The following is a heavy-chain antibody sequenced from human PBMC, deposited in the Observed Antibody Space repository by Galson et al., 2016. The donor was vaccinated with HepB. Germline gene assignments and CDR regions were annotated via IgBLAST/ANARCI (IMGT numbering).Heavy chain of an antibody. V-gene: IGHV4-39*01. CDR3: ARYCSTTSCNKGYYYGMDV. CDR2: IYYSGTT. D-gene: IGHD2-2*02. CDR1: GGSISSRSYY. J-gene: IGHJ6*02. Sequence: SETLSLTCTVSGGSISSRSYYWGWIRQPPGKGLEWTGTIYYSGTTYYNPSLQSRVTISVDTTKNQFSLKLSSVTAADTAVYYCARYCSTTSCNKGYYYGMDVWGQGTTVTVSS.